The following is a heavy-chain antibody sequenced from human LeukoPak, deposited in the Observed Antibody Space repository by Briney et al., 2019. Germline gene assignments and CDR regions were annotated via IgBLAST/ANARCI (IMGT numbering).Heavy chain of an antibody. V-gene: IGHV1-18*01. CDR1: DGNFTSYG. D-gene: IGHD3-22*01. CDR3: ARDLVAMITTFVGEY. CDR2: ISANNGNT. Sequence: GASLKVSCKASDGNFTSYGISWVRQAPGQGLEWLGWISANNGNTIYAQMLQGRITMTTDTATSTAYMELRSLGPDDTGVYYCARDLVAMITTFVGEYWGQRTLVTVAT. J-gene: IGHJ4*02.